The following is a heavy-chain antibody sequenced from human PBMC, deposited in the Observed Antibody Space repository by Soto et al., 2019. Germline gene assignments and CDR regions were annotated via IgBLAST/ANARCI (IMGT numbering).Heavy chain of an antibody. Sequence: QVTLKESGPVLVRPTETLTLTCTVSGFSLNNARVGGSWIRQPPGKALEWLAHILSNDGKSYSTSLKTRLSISKDTSKSQVVLTMNIMDPVDTATYYCAQMLAVKYYYYYIDVWGKGTTVTVSS. J-gene: IGHJ6*03. CDR1: GFSLNNARVG. D-gene: IGHD3-22*01. V-gene: IGHV2-26*01. CDR3: AQMLAVKYYYYYIDV. CDR2: ILSNDGK.